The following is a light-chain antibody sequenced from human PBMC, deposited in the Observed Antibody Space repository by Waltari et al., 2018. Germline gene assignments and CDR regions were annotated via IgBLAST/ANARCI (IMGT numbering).Light chain of an antibody. J-gene: IGKJ1*01. V-gene: IGKV1-6*01. CDR1: EEIVNN. Sequence: IQMTHSPSSLSASVGDTVTVTCQPSEEIVNNLKWYQEKPGKAPKLLICRASSLQSEIPSRCSGSGSGTVFTLTIISLQPEDFATYYCQQGYGDPWTFGQGTQVEI. CDR2: RAS. CDR3: QQGYGDPWT.